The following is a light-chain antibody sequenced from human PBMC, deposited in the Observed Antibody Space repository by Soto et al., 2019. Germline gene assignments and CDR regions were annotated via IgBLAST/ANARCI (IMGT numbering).Light chain of an antibody. CDR1: QDIRTE. J-gene: IGKJ1*01. CDR2: AAS. Sequence: ALQMTQSRSSLSASVGDSVTITCRASQDIRTELGWYQQKPGKAPKLLIYAASTLQSGVPSRFSGSGSGTDVTLTISSLQPEDFAPYYCLQDYNYPRTFGQGTKVEV. CDR3: LQDYNYPRT. V-gene: IGKV1-6*01.